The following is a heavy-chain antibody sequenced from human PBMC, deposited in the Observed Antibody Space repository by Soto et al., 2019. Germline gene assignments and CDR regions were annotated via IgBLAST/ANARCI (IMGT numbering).Heavy chain of an antibody. D-gene: IGHD3-22*01. CDR3: ASSPRSYDSSGYPDY. Sequence: PGGSLRLSCAASGFTFSNYAVTWVRQAPGKGLEWVSTISGSGGSTYYADSVKGRFTISRYNAKNSLYLQMNSLTAEAPAVYYCASSPRSYDSSGYPDYWGQGTLVTVSS. CDR2: ISGSGGST. J-gene: IGHJ4*02. CDR1: GFTFSNYA. V-gene: IGHV3-23*01.